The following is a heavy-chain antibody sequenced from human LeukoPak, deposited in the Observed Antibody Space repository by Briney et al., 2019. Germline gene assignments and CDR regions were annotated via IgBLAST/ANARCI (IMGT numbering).Heavy chain of an antibody. CDR1: GYTFTGYY. J-gene: IGHJ6*03. D-gene: IGHD3-10*01. CDR2: INPNSGGT. CDR3: ARVISHYYYYYMDV. Sequence: ASVKVSCKASGYTFTGYYMHWVRQAPGQGLEWMGWINPNSGGTNYAQKFQGRVTMTRDTSISTAYMELSRPRSDDTAVYYCARVISHYYYYYMDVWGKGTTVTVSS. V-gene: IGHV1-2*02.